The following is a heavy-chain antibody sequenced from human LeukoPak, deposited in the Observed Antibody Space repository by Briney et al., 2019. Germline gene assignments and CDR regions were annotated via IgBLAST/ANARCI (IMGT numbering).Heavy chain of an antibody. CDR2: IYSGGST. Sequence: GGSLRLSCAASGFTVSSNYMSWVRQAPGKGLEWVSVIYSGGSTYYADSVKGRFTISRDNSKNTLYLQMNSLRAEDTAVYYCARPSPHYYYGMDVWGQGTTVTVSS. CDR3: ARPSPHYYYGMDV. V-gene: IGHV3-53*01. J-gene: IGHJ6*02. CDR1: GFTVSSNY.